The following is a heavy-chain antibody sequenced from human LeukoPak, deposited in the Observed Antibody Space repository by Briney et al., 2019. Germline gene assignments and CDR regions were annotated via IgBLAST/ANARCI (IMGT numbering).Heavy chain of an antibody. V-gene: IGHV3-30*03. J-gene: IGHJ4*02. CDR1: GFTVSSNY. CDR2: ISYDGSNK. Sequence: GGSLRLSCAASGFTVSSNYMSWVRQAPGKGLEWVAVISYDGSNKYYADSVKGRFTISRDNSKNTLYLQMNSLRAEDTAVYYCARWENSYGYYWGQGTLVTVSS. D-gene: IGHD5-18*01. CDR3: ARWENSYGYY.